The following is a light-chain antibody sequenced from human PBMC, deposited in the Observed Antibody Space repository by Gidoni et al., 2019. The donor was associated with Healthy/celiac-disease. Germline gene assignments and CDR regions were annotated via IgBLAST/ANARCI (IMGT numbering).Light chain of an antibody. CDR3: QQYGSSPQT. CDR1: QRVSSSY. J-gene: IGKJ1*01. Sequence: EFVLTQSPGTLSFSPGERATFSCRASQRVSSSYLAWYQQKPGQAPRLLIYGASSRATGIPDRVSGSGSGTDFTLTISRREPEDVAVYYCQQYGSSPQTFGQGTKVEIK. CDR2: GAS. V-gene: IGKV3-20*01.